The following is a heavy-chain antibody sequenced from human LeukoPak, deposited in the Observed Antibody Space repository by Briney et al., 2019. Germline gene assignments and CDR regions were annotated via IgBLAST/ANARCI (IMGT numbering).Heavy chain of an antibody. CDR3: ARAIQLWRWFDY. CDR2: IYYSGST. CDR1: GDSISSGDYY. Sequence: PSRTLSLTCTVSGDSISSGDYYWRWIRQPPGTGLEWIGYIYYSGSTYYNPSLKSRVTISVDTSKNQFSLKLSSVTAADTAVYYCARAIQLWRWFDYWGQGTLVTVSS. V-gene: IGHV4-30-4*08. D-gene: IGHD5-18*01. J-gene: IGHJ4*02.